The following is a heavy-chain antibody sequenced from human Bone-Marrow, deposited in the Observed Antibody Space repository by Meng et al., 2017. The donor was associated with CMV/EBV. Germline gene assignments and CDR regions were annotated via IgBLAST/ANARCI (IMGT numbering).Heavy chain of an antibody. CDR2: IWYDGRKK. J-gene: IGHJ5*02. V-gene: IGHV3-33*01. CDR1: GFTFSTYG. Sequence: GGSLRLSCAASGFTFSTYGIHWVRQAPGKGLEWVAVIWYDGRKKYYADSVKGRFTISRDNSKNTLYLQMNSLRAEDTALYYCAREGITFGGVIGGFDPWGQGTLVTVSS. CDR3: AREGITFGGVIGGFDP. D-gene: IGHD3-16*02.